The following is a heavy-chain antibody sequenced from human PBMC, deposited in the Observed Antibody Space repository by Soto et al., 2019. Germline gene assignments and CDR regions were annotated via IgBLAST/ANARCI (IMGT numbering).Heavy chain of an antibody. CDR1: GFTFSSYG. D-gene: IGHD3-9*01. CDR3: AKNILTGSYYYYGMDV. CDR2: ISYDGSNK. V-gene: IGHV3-30*18. Sequence: GGSLRLSCAASGFTFSSYGMHWVRQAPGKGLEWVAVISYDGSNKYYADSVKGRFTISRDNSKNTLYLQMNSLRAEDTAVYYCAKNILTGSYYYYGMDVWGQGTTVTVSS. J-gene: IGHJ6*02.